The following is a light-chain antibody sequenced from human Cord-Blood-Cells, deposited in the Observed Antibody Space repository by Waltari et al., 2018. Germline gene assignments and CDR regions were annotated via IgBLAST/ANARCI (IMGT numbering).Light chain of an antibody. CDR2: EVS. CDR1: SSDVGSYNL. CDR3: KV. Sequence: QSALTQPASVSGSPGQSITISCTGTSSDVGSYNLVSWYQRHPGKAPQRLIYEVSKRRSGVSTRFSGSKSGNTAPLTISGLQAEDEADYYFKVFGGGTKLTVL. V-gene: IGLV2-23*02. J-gene: IGLJ2*01.